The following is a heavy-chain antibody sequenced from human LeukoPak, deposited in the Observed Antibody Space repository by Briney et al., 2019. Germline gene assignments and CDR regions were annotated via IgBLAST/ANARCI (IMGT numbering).Heavy chain of an antibody. CDR3: ARDLALWFGELFAETQSFDY. Sequence: PGRSLRLSCAASGFTFSSYAMHWVRQAPGKGLEWVAVISYDGSNKYYADSVKGRFTISRDNSKNTLYLQMNSLRAEDTAVYYCARDLALWFGELFAETQSFDYWGQGTLVTVSS. J-gene: IGHJ4*02. D-gene: IGHD3-10*01. CDR2: ISYDGSNK. V-gene: IGHV3-30-3*01. CDR1: GFTFSSYA.